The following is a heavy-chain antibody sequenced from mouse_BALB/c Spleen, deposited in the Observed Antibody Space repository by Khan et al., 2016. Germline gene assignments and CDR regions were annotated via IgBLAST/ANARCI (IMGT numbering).Heavy chain of an antibody. J-gene: IGHJ3*01. CDR1: GFDFSRYW. CDR3: ARRHYYGRFAY. CDR2: INPDSSTI. D-gene: IGHD1-2*01. V-gene: IGHV4-1*02. Sequence: EVKLLESGGGLVQPGGSLKLSCAASGFDFSRYWMSWVRQAPGKGLEWIGEINPDSSTINYTPSLTAKFIISRDNAKNTLYLQMSKVRSEDTALYYCARRHYYGRFAYWGQGTLVTVSA.